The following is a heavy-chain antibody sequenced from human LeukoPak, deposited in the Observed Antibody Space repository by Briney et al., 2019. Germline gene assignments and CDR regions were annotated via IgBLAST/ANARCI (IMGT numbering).Heavy chain of an antibody. CDR2: ISGSGGST. Sequence: LTGGSLRLSCAASGFTFSSYGMSWVRQAPGKGLEWVSAISGSGGSTYYADSVKGRFTISRDNSKNTLYLQMNSLRAEDTAVYYCAKRAIGGVRGPYNWFDPWGQGTLVTVSS. V-gene: IGHV3-23*01. CDR3: AKRAIGGVRGPYNWFDP. D-gene: IGHD3-10*01. J-gene: IGHJ5*02. CDR1: GFTFSSYG.